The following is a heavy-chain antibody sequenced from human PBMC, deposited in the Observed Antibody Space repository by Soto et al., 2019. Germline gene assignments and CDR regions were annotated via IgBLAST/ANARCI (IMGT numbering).Heavy chain of an antibody. V-gene: IGHV1-58*01. CDR1: GFTFSGSA. CDR3: AAADRTVVTSYYYGLNV. CDR2: IVVGSGDT. Sequence: ASVKVSCKASGFTFSGSAVQWVRQARGQRLEWIGWIVVGSGDTIYAQKFKERVTITRDMSASTAYMQLSSLRSEDTAVYYCAAADRTVVTSYYYGLNVWGQGTTVTVSS. J-gene: IGHJ6*02. D-gene: IGHD2-15*01.